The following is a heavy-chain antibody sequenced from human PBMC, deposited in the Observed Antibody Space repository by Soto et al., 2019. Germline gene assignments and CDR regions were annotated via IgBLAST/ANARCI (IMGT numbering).Heavy chain of an antibody. CDR2: ISSSSSYI. CDR3: ARSKQYDSGGSPY. V-gene: IGHV3-21*01. CDR1: GFTFSSYT. J-gene: IGHJ4*02. Sequence: GGPLRLSCAASGFTFSSYTMNWVRQAPGKGLEWVSSISSSSSYIYYADSMKGRFTISRDNAKNSLYLQMNSLRAEDTAVYYCARSKQYDSGGSPYWGQGTLVTVSS. D-gene: IGHD3-22*01.